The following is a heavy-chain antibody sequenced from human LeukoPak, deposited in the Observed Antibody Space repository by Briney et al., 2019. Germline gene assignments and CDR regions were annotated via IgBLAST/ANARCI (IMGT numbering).Heavy chain of an antibody. CDR2: IYHSGST. V-gene: IGHV4-34*01. J-gene: IGHJ5*02. D-gene: IGHD1-26*01. Sequence: SETLSLTCAAYGWSFSGYYWSWIRQPPGKGLEWIGSIYHSGSTYYNPSLKSRVTISVDTSKNRFSLKLSSVTAADTAVYYCASGSYGGDWFDPWGQGTLVTVSS. CDR3: ASGSYGGDWFDP. CDR1: GWSFSGYY.